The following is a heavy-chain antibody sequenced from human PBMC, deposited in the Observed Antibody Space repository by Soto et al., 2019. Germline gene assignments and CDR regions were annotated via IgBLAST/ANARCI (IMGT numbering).Heavy chain of an antibody. CDR3: ARTLYGDNVDY. CDR2: IYHSGST. Sequence: PSETLSLTCTVSGGSISSSDYRWDWIRQTPGKGLEWIGAIYHSGSTNYNPSLKSRVTISVDTSKDQFSLRLSSLRSEDTAVYYCARTLYGDNVDYWGQGTLVTVSS. V-gene: IGHV4-39*07. J-gene: IGHJ4*02. D-gene: IGHD4-17*01. CDR1: GGSISSSDYR.